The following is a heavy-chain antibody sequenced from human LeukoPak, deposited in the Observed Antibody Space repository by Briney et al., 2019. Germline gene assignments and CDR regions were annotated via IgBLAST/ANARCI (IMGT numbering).Heavy chain of an antibody. CDR2: ISGSGGST. CDR1: GFTFSSYA. D-gene: IGHD4-17*01. J-gene: IGHJ6*02. Sequence: GGSLRLSCAASGFTFSSYAMSWVSQAPGKWLEWVSAISGSGGSTYYADSVKGRFTISRDNTKNTLYLQMNSLRAEDTAVYYCAKVPPGDYYYYYGMDVWGQGTTVTVSS. V-gene: IGHV3-23*01. CDR3: AKVPPGDYYYYYGMDV.